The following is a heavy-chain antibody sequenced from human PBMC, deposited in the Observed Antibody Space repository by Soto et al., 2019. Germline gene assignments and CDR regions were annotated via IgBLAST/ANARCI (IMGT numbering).Heavy chain of an antibody. CDR1: GYTFTSYG. V-gene: IGHV1-3*01. D-gene: IGHD3-22*01. J-gene: IGHJ6*02. Sequence: GASVQVSCKASGYTFTSYGIHWVRQAPGQRLEWTGWINAGNGNTKYSEKFQGRVTITRDTSASTAYLELSSLRSEDTAVYYCARDPNDSISYYHHYHYVMAVCGQGSTVTVSS. CDR2: INAGNGNT. CDR3: ARDPNDSISYYHHYHYVMAV.